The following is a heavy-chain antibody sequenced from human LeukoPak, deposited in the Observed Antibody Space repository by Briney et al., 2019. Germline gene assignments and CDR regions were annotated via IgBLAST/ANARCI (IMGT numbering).Heavy chain of an antibody. Sequence: ASGTLSLTCAVSGGSISSSNWWSWVRQPPGKGLEWIGEIYHSGSTNYNPSLKSRVTISVDTSKNQFSLKLSSVTAADTAVYYCARRRITMIVVVIEYNWFDPWGQGTLVTVSS. D-gene: IGHD3-22*01. J-gene: IGHJ5*02. CDR3: ARRRITMIVVVIEYNWFDP. V-gene: IGHV4-4*02. CDR1: GGSISSSNW. CDR2: IYHSGST.